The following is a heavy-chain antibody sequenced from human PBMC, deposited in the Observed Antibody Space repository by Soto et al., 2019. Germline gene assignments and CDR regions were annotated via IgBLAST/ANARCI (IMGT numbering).Heavy chain of an antibody. D-gene: IGHD5-18*01. V-gene: IGHV3-30-3*01. CDR3: ARRDTAMGMDFDY. CDR1: GFTFSSYA. J-gene: IGHJ4*02. Sequence: QVQLVGSGGGVVQPGRSLRLSCAASGFTFSSYAMHWVRQAPGKGLEWVAVISYDGSNKYYADSVKGRFTISRDNSKNTLYLQMNSLRAEDTAVYYCARRDTAMGMDFDYWGQGTLVTVSS. CDR2: ISYDGSNK.